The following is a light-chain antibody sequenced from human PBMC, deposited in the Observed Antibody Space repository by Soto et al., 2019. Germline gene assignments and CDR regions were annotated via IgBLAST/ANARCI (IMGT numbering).Light chain of an antibody. CDR1: SSNIGGNS. CDR3: GSWDSSLSAYV. J-gene: IGLJ1*01. V-gene: IGLV1-51*01. CDR2: DDN. Sequence: REPRTECAAIGQNVTISSSGSSSNIGGNSVSWYQQLPGTAPKLLIYDDNKRPSGIPDRFSGSKSGTSATLGITGFQTGDEADYYCGSWDSSLSAYVFGTRSRV.